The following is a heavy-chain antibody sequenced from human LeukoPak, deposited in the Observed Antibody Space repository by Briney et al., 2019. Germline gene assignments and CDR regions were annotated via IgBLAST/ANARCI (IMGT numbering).Heavy chain of an antibody. V-gene: IGHV3-23*01. Sequence: GGSLRLSCAASGFTFSSYGMSWVRQAPGKGLEWVSAISGSGGSTYYADSVKGRSTISRDNSKNSLYLQMNSLKSEDTAVYYCARGYSSSWHEFDYWGQGTLVTVSS. CDR2: ISGSGGST. CDR1: GFTFSSYG. J-gene: IGHJ4*02. CDR3: ARGYSSSWHEFDY. D-gene: IGHD6-13*01.